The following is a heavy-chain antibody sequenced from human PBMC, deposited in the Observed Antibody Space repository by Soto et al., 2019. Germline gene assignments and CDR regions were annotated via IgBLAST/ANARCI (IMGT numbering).Heavy chain of an antibody. CDR2: ISWNSGSI. CDR3: VGTTVTTWRDYFDY. D-gene: IGHD4-17*01. V-gene: IGHV3-9*01. CDR1: GFTFSRYW. Sequence: GGSLSLSCAASGFTFSRYWMHCVRQAPGKGLEWVSGISWNSGSIGYADSVKGRFTISRDNAKNSLYLQMNSLRAEDTALYYCVGTTVTTWRDYFDYWGQGTLVTVSS. J-gene: IGHJ4*02.